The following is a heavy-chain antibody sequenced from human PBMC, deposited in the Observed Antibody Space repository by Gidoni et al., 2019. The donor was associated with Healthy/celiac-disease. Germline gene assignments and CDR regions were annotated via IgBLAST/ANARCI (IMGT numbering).Heavy chain of an antibody. CDR3: ARGYSSSWYLYYYGMDV. Sequence: EVQLVESGGGLVQPGGSLRLSCAASGFPLSSNYMSWVRQAPGKGLEWVSVIYSGGSTYYADSVKGRFTISRDNSKNTLYLQMNSLRAEDTAVYYCARGYSSSWYLYYYGMDVWGQGTTVTVSS. J-gene: IGHJ6*02. D-gene: IGHD6-13*01. V-gene: IGHV3-66*01. CDR1: GFPLSSNY. CDR2: IYSGGST.